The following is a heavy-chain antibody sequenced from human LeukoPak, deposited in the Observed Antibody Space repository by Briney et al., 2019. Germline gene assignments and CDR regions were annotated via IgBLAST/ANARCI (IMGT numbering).Heavy chain of an antibody. CDR1: GYTFSGYY. V-gene: IGHV1-2*02. CDR2: INPISGVR. Sequence: ASVKVSCKASGYTFSGYYIHWVRQAPGLGLEWMGWINPISGVRNYAQRFQGRVTMTRDTSISTAYMELSRLRFDDTAVYYCARLSADTDFDYWGQGTLVTVSS. J-gene: IGHJ4*02. D-gene: IGHD5-18*01. CDR3: ARLSADTDFDY.